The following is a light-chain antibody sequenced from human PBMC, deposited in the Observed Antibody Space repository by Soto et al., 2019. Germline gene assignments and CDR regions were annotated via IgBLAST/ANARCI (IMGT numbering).Light chain of an antibody. CDR2: AAS. CDR1: QGIRKD. Sequence: IQVTQSPSSLSASVGYRVTITCRASQGIRKDLSWYQQKPGKAPKLLSCAASSLQSGVPSRFSVIGSGKDCTLAISILQPEDFASYYCLQRYIAPTFGQGTPLE. V-gene: IGKV1-39*01. CDR3: LQRYIAPT. J-gene: IGKJ5*01.